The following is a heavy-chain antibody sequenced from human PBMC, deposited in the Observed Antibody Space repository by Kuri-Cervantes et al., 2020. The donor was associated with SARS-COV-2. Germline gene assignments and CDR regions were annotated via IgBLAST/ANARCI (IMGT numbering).Heavy chain of an antibody. J-gene: IGHJ5*02. CDR1: GVSISSHY. D-gene: IGHD3-10*01. CDR2: IYYSGGT. CDR3: ARARAIITMVRGVKNNWFDP. Sequence: ESLKISCTVSGVSISSHYWSWIRQPPGRGLEWIGYIYYSGGTNYNPSLKSRVTISVDTSKNQFSLKLSSVTAADTAVYYCARARAIITMVRGVKNNWFDPWGQGTLVTVSS. V-gene: IGHV4-59*11.